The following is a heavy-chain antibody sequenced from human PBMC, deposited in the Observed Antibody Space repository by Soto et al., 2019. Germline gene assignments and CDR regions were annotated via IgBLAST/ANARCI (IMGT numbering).Heavy chain of an antibody. CDR3: AGLRLFDY. CDR1: GFTFSSYA. V-gene: IGHV3-23*01. CDR2: ISGSGGST. Sequence: EVQLLESGGDLVQPGGSLRLSCAASGFTFSSYAMSWVRQAPGKGLEWVSAISGSGGSTYYADSVKGRFTISRDNSKNTLDLQRNSRGAEDTAVSYCAGLRLFDYWGQGTLVTVSS. J-gene: IGHJ4*02. D-gene: IGHD5-12*01.